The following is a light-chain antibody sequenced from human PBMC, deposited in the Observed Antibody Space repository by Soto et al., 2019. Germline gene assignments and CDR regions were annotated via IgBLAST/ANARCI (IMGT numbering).Light chain of an antibody. Sequence: DIQMTQSPSSLSASIGDRVTITCRASHDIMTYLSWYQQKPGKAPKLLIYGTSSLQSGVPSRFGASGSGTDFSLTITSLQPEVLATYYCQRSHSTPWTFGQGTKVEI. J-gene: IGKJ1*01. CDR1: HDIMTY. CDR3: QRSHSTPWT. V-gene: IGKV1-39*01. CDR2: GTS.